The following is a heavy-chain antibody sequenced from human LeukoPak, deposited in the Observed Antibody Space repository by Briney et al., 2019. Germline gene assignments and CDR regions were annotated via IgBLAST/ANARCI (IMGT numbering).Heavy chain of an antibody. J-gene: IGHJ4*02. CDR2: ISSSSSYI. CDR3: ARDVNEVWWELLPFDY. V-gene: IGHV3-21*01. CDR1: GFTFSSYS. D-gene: IGHD1-26*01. Sequence: PGGSLRLSCAASGFTFSSYSMNWVRQAPGKGLEWVSSISSSSSYIYYADSVKGRFTISRDNAKNSLYLQMNSLRAEDTAVYYCARDVNEVWWELLPFDYWGQGTLVTVSS.